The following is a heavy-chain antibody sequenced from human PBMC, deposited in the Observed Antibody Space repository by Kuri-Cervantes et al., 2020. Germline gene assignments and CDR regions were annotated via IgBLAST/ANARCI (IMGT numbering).Heavy chain of an antibody. CDR1: GFSFANYG. CDR2: ISSNSASI. J-gene: IGHJ3*02. Sequence: SLSLTCAVSGFSFANYGMNWGRQQPGEGMEWGSGISSNSASISYADSVKGRFTISRDNSKNSLYLQMNSLRAEDTALYYCARGGFLDLLTGLRGNDAFDIWGQGTMVTVSS. V-gene: IGHV3-9*01. CDR3: ARGGFLDLLTGLRGNDAFDI. D-gene: IGHD3-3*01.